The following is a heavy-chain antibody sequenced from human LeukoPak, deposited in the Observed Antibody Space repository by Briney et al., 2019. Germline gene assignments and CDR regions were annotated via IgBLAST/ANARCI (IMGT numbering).Heavy chain of an antibody. Sequence: SETLSPTCTVSGGSISSYYWSWIRQPPGKGLEWIGYIYYSGNTNYNPSLKSRVTISVDTSKNQFSLKLSSVTAADTAVYYCARHRVVGTFLIDYWGQGTLVTVSS. V-gene: IGHV4-59*08. D-gene: IGHD6-19*01. CDR1: GGSISSYY. J-gene: IGHJ4*02. CDR2: IYYSGNT. CDR3: ARHRVVGTFLIDY.